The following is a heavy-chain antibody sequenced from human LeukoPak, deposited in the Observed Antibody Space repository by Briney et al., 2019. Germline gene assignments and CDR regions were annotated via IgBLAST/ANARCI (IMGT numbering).Heavy chain of an antibody. CDR3: TREYGFMTTVFHAFDI. V-gene: IGHV4-39*07. J-gene: IGHJ3*02. CDR1: VGSIGRSSYY. CDR2: IYYNGNT. Sequence: TSSETLSLTCTVSVGSIGRSSYYWGWIRQPPGKGLEWIGNIYYNGNTDYNPSLKSRVTISVDTSKNQFSLKLSSVTAADTAIYYCTREYGFMTTVFHAFDIWGQGTMVTVSS. D-gene: IGHD4-17*01.